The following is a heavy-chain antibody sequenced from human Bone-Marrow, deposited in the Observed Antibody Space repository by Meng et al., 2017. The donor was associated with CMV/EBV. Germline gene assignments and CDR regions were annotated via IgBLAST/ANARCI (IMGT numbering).Heavy chain of an antibody. CDR3: AAGPFGAVAGNFDY. D-gene: IGHD6-19*01. V-gene: IGHV1-69*05. CDR2: IIPIFGTA. J-gene: IGHJ4*02. Sequence: SVKVSCKASGGTFSSYAISWVRQAPGQGLEWMGGIIPIFGTANYAQKFQGRVTITTDESTSTAYMELSSLRSEDTAVYYCAAGPFGAVAGNFDYWGQGTLVTVSS. CDR1: GGTFSSYA.